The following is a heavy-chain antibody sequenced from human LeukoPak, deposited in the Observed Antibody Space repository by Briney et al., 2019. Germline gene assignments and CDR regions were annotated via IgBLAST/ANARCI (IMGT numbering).Heavy chain of an antibody. CDR3: ARDSSGWYHGMDV. CDR2: TSSSSSYI. CDR1: GFTFSSYS. D-gene: IGHD6-19*01. V-gene: IGHV3-21*01. J-gene: IGHJ6*02. Sequence: GGSLRLSCAASGFTFSSYSMNWVRQAPGKGLELVSSTSSSSSYIYYADSVKGRFTISRDNAKNSLYLQMNSLRAEDTAVYYCARDSSGWYHGMDVWGQGTTVTVSS.